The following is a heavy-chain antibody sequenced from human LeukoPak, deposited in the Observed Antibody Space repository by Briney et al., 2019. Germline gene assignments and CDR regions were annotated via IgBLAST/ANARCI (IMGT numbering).Heavy chain of an antibody. D-gene: IGHD6-13*01. CDR3: ARTNPRSWYPKTPYYYYMDV. J-gene: IGHJ6*03. CDR1: GYTFTGYY. V-gene: IGHV1-2*02. CDR2: IDPNSGGT. Sequence: GASVKVSCKASGYTFTGYYMHWVRQAPGQGLEWMGWIDPNSGGTNYAQKFQGRVTMTRDTSISTAYMELSRLRSDDTAVYYCARTNPRSWYPKTPYYYYMDVWGKGTTVTISS.